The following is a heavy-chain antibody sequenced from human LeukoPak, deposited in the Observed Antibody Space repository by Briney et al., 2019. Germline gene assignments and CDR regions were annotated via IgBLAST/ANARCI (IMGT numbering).Heavy chain of an antibody. J-gene: IGHJ6*03. CDR2: IYYSGST. CDR1: GGSISSSSYY. D-gene: IGHD3-3*01. Sequence: PSETLSLTCTVSGGSISSSSYYWSWIRQPPGKGLEWIGYIYYSGSTNYNPSLKSRVTISVDTSKNQFSLKLSSVTAADTAVYYCARVGIEYDFWSGKYYYYYMDVWGKGTTVTVSS. V-gene: IGHV4-61*01. CDR3: ARVGIEYDFWSGKYYYYYMDV.